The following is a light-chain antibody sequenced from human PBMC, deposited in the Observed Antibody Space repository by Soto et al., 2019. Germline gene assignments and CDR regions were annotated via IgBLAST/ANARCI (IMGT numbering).Light chain of an antibody. V-gene: IGLV1-40*01. CDR1: NSDIGTRNG. CDR3: ASYTSSSTSVI. Sequence: QSVLTQPPSVSGAPGQRVTISCTGINSDIGTRNGVHWYQQLPGRAPKLLIYGNGNRPSGVPDRFSVSKSGNTASLTISGLQAEDEADYYCASYTSSSTSVIFGRGTKLTVL. CDR2: GNG. J-gene: IGLJ2*01.